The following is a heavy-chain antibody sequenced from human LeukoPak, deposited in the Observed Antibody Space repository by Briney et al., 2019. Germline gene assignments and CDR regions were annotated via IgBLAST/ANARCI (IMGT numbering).Heavy chain of an antibody. V-gene: IGHV3-64*01. D-gene: IGHD3-16*01. CDR1: GFTLSSYW. CDR3: ARDRVGGWAFDI. CDR2: ISENGGRT. Sequence: GGSLRLSCAASGFTLSSYWMHRVRQAPGKGLEYVSAISENGGRTYYANSVKGRFTNSRDNSKNTLYLQMDSLRAEDMAVYYCARDRVGGWAFDIWGQGTMVTVSS. J-gene: IGHJ3*02.